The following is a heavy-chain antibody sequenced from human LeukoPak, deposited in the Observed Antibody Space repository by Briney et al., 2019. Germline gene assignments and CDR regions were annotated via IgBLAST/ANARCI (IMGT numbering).Heavy chain of an antibody. V-gene: IGHV3-64*04. CDR1: GFTFSSYA. J-gene: IGHJ4*02. CDR2: ISSNGGST. Sequence: GGSLRLSCSASGFTFSSYAMHWVRQAPGKGLEYVSAISSNGGSTYYADSVKGRFTISRDNSKNTLYLQMNSLRAEDTAVYYCAKVSRDKSIVVVPEFDYWGQGTLVTVSS. CDR3: AKVSRDKSIVVVPEFDY. D-gene: IGHD2-2*01.